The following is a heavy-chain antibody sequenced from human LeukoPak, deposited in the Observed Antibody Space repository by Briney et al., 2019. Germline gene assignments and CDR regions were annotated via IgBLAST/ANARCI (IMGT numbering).Heavy chain of an antibody. CDR3: ARDRGQWLVDWYFDL. CDR1: GGSISSGSYY. CDR2: IYTSGST. J-gene: IGHJ2*01. V-gene: IGHV4-61*02. Sequence: PSQTLSLTCTVSGGSISSGSYYWSWNRQPAGKGLEWIVRIYTSGSTNYTPSLTSRVTISVDTSKTQFSLKLSSVTAADTAVYYCARDRGQWLVDWYFDLWGRGTLVTVSS. D-gene: IGHD6-19*01.